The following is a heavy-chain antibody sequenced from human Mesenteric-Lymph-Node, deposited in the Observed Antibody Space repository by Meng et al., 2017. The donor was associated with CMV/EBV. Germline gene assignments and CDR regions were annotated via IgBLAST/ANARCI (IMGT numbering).Heavy chain of an antibody. D-gene: IGHD3-22*01. J-gene: IGHJ4*02. Sequence: PGDAISSGYSWSWIRQPPGKGLEWIGYVYHSGSTSYNPSLKSRVTISVDRPKNQFSLKLTSVNAADTAVYYCARMNYYDSSGYYFDYWGQGTLVTVSS. CDR3: ARMNYYDSSGYYFDY. CDR2: VYHSGST. V-gene: IGHV4-30-2*01. CDR1: GDAISSGYS.